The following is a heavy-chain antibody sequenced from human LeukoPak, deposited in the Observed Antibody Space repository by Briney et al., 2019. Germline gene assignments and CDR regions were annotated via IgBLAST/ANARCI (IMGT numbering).Heavy chain of an antibody. CDR3: ALAVAGGHTTVYYYCYGMDV. D-gene: IGHD6-19*01. Sequence: SVKVSCKASGGTFSSYAISWVRQAPGQGLEWMGGSIPIFGTANYAQKFQGRVTITADESTSTAYMELSSLRSEDTAVYYCALAVAGGHTTVYYYCYGMDVWGQGTTVTVSS. V-gene: IGHV1-69*13. J-gene: IGHJ6*02. CDR2: SIPIFGTA. CDR1: GGTFSSYA.